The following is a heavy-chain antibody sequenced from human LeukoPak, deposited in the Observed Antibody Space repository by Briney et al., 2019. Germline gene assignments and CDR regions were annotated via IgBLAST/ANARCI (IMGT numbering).Heavy chain of an antibody. CDR2: IKSKTDGWTT. CDR3: ATCSGTYLIY. V-gene: IGHV3-15*01. D-gene: IGHD1-26*01. CDR1: GFTFSNAW. Sequence: GGSLRLSCAASGFTFSNAWMSWVRQAPGKGLEWVGRIKSKTDGWTTDYAAPVKGRFTISRDDSKNTVYLQMNSLKTEDTAVYYCATCSGTYLIYWGQGTLVTVSS. J-gene: IGHJ4*02.